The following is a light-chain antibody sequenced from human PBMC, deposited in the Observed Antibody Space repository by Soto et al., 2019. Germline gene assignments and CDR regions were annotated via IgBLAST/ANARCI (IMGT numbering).Light chain of an antibody. Sequence: EIVLTQSPGTLSLSPGERATLSCRASQSVSSRYLAWYQQKPGQAPRLLIYGASSRATGIPDRFSGSGSGTDFPLTISRLEPEDFAVYLCQQYGSSPPYTFGQGTKLEIK. CDR3: QQYGSSPPYT. CDR2: GAS. J-gene: IGKJ2*01. CDR1: QSVSSRY. V-gene: IGKV3-20*01.